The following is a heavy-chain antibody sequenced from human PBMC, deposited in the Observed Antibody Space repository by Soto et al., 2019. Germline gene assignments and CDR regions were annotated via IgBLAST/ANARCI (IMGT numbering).Heavy chain of an antibody. Sequence: GSLRLSCSASGFTVSSFAMSWVRQAPGKGLEWVSAISGSGGGTYYADSVKGRVTISRDNSKNTSYLQMNSLRAEDTAVYYCAKLGVAGTYDAFDVWGRGAMVTVSS. CDR2: ISGSGGGT. CDR1: GFTVSSFA. CDR3: AKLGVAGTYDAFDV. J-gene: IGHJ3*01. D-gene: IGHD3-16*01. V-gene: IGHV3-23*01.